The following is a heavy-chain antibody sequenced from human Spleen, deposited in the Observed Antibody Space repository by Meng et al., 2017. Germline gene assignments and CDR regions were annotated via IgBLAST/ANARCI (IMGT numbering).Heavy chain of an antibody. D-gene: IGHD3-10*01. V-gene: IGHV4-38-2*01. CDR1: GYSITGSYN. CDR2: IYQSGST. J-gene: IGHJ6*02. Sequence: SETLSLTCAVSGYSITGSYNWGWIRQSPGKGLEWIGSIYQSGSTYYNPSLKSRVTVSVDTSKNQFSLKLSSVTAADTAVYYCARGSRHYGSGSPNYYYYGMDVWGQGTTVTVSS. CDR3: ARGSRHYGSGSPNYYYYGMDV.